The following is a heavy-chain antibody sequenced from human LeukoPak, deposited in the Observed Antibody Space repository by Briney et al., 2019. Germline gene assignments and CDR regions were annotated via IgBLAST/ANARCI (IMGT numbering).Heavy chain of an antibody. CDR1: GFTFSSYS. CDR3: ARGAKSITIFGVVNPSYYYYGMDV. J-gene: IGHJ6*02. Sequence: GGSLRLSCAASGFTFSSYSMNWVRQAPGKGLEWVSSISSSSSYIYYADSVKGRFTISRDNAKNSLYLQMNSLRAEDTAVYYCARGAKSITIFGVVNPSYYYYGMDVWGQGTTVTVSS. D-gene: IGHD3-3*01. CDR2: ISSSSSYI. V-gene: IGHV3-21*01.